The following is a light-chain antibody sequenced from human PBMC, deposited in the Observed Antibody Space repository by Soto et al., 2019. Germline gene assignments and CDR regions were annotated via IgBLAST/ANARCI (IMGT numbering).Light chain of an antibody. CDR1: QSVDSSF. Sequence: EIVLTQSPGSLSLSPGERATLSCRASQSVDSSFFAWYQQKPGQAPRLLIYGASNRATGIPDRFSGRGSGTDFTLTITGLEPEDFAVYYCQQYVSSVTFGQGTKVDIK. CDR3: QQYVSSVT. CDR2: GAS. J-gene: IGKJ1*01. V-gene: IGKV3-20*01.